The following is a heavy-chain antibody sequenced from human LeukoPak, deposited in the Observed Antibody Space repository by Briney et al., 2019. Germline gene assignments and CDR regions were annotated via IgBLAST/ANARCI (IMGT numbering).Heavy chain of an antibody. D-gene: IGHD5-24*01. CDR3: GSEADGYNHFDF. CDR1: GGSISSSSYY. V-gene: IGHV4-39*07. CDR2: IYYSGST. Sequence: PSEPLSLPCTVSGGSISSSSYYWGWIRQSPGKGLEWIGSIYYSGSTYYNPSLKSRITISVDTSKNQFSLKLRSVTAADTAVYYCGSEADGYNHFDFWGQGTLVTVSS. J-gene: IGHJ4*02.